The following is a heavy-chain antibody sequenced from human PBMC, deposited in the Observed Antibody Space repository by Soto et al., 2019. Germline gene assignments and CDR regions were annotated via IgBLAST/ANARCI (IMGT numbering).Heavy chain of an antibody. CDR1: GFTFSIYA. Sequence: EVQLVESGGDLVQPGGSLRLSCATSGFTFSIYAMHWVRQAPGKGLEYVSAISYDGTFTYYADSVKGRFTISRDDSRNTVYLQMGSLRPEDMAVYYCARGSYYSSGTVHRPYDYWGQGTLVTVSS. J-gene: IGHJ4*02. D-gene: IGHD3-10*01. CDR2: ISYDGTFT. V-gene: IGHV3-64*07. CDR3: ARGSYYSSGTVHRPYDY.